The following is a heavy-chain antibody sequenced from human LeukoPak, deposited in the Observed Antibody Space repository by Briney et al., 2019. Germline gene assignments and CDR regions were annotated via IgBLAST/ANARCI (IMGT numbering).Heavy chain of an antibody. CDR1: GFTFSSYE. V-gene: IGHV3-30*18. CDR2: ISYDGNNK. J-gene: IGHJ4*02. Sequence: PGGSLRLSCAASGFTFSSYEMNWVRQAPGKGLEWVALISYDGNNKYYADSVKGRFTISRDNSKNTLYLQVNSLRAEDTAVYYCAKGGSYYDSRLDYWGQGTLVTVSS. D-gene: IGHD3-22*01. CDR3: AKGGSYYDSRLDY.